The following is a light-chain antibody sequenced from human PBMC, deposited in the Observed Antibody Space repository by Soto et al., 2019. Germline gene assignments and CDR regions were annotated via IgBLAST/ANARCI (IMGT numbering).Light chain of an antibody. J-gene: IGKJ5*01. Sequence: EIVLTQSPVTLSLSPGERATLSCMASQSVRTSLACYQVKPGQAPRLLIYDASRRASGVPARFSGSGSGTDFTLTISSLEPEDFALYYCQQRNTWPPINFGQGTRLEIK. CDR2: DAS. V-gene: IGKV3-11*01. CDR3: QQRNTWPPIN. CDR1: QSVRTS.